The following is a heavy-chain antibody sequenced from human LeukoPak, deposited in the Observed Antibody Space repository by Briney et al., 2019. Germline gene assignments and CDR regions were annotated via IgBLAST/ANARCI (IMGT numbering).Heavy chain of an antibody. CDR1: GFTSSSYA. CDR3: AKLSCSSTSCYFPNASEYFQH. J-gene: IGHJ1*01. V-gene: IGHV3-23*01. D-gene: IGHD2-2*01. CDR2: ISGSGGST. Sequence: PGGSLRLSCAASGFTSSSYAMSWVRQAPGKGLEWVSAISGSGGSTYYADSVKGRFTISRDNSKNTLYLQMNSLRAEDTAVYYCAKLSCSSTSCYFPNASEYFQHWGQGTLVTVSS.